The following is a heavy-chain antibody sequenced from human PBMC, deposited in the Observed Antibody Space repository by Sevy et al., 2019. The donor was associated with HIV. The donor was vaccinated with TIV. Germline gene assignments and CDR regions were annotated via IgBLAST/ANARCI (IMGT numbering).Heavy chain of an antibody. V-gene: IGHV4-39*01. CDR1: GGSISSSSYY. Sequence: SETLSLTCTVSGGSISSSSYYWGWIRQPPGKGLEWIGSIYYSGSTYYNPSLKSRVPISVDTSKNQFSLKLSSVTAADTAVYYCARHAAILAAFDIWGQGTMVNVSS. CDR2: IYYSGST. CDR3: ARHAAILAAFDI. J-gene: IGHJ3*02. D-gene: IGHD1-26*01.